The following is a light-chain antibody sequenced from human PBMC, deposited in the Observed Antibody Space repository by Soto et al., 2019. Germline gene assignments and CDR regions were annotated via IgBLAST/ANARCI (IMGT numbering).Light chain of an antibody. CDR3: QHRHSYPIT. CDR2: TAS. J-gene: IGKJ5*01. CDR1: QGIGSL. V-gene: IGKV1-9*01. Sequence: DIQLTQSPSFLSASVGDRVTITCRASQGIGSLLAWYQQKPGKAPKLLIHTASTLQSGVPSRFSGSGSGTEFTLTISSLQPEDFATYYCQHRHSYPITFGQGTRQEIK.